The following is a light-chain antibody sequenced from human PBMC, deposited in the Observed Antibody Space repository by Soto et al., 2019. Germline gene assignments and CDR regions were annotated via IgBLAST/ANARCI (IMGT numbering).Light chain of an antibody. V-gene: IGKV3-20*01. CDR3: QQYGSSPVT. CDR1: QSVSSSY. CDR2: GAS. J-gene: IGKJ5*01. Sequence: EIVLTQSPGTLSLSPGERATLSCRASQSVSSSYLAWYQQKPGQAPRLLIYGASSRATGVPDRFSGSGSGTDFTLIISRLDPEDFAVYYCQQYGSSPVTFGQGTRLEIK.